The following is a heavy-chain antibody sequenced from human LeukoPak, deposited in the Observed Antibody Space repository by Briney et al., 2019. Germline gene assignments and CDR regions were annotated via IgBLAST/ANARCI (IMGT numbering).Heavy chain of an antibody. D-gene: IGHD1-1*01. V-gene: IGHV1-2*06. CDR3: ASQTVHAYYYYGMDV. CDR2: INPNSGGT. J-gene: IGHJ6*02. CDR1: GYTFTGYY. Sequence: ASAKVSCKASGYTFTGYYMHWVRQAPGQGLEWMGRINPNSGGTNYAQKFQGRVTMTRDTSISTAYMELSRLRSDDTAVYYCASQTVHAYYYYGMDVWGQGTTVTVS.